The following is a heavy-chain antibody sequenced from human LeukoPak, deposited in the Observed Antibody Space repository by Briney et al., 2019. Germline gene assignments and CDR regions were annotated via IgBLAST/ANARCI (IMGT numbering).Heavy chain of an antibody. V-gene: IGHV1-24*01. Sequence: ASVKVSCKASGYTFTSYGISWVRQAPGKGLEWMGGFDPEDGETIYAQKFQGRVTMTEDTFTDTAYMGLSSLRSEDTAVYYCATNRGYYYDSSGYYLLVYWGQGTLVTVSS. CDR2: FDPEDGET. CDR3: ATNRGYYYDSSGYYLLVY. J-gene: IGHJ4*02. D-gene: IGHD3-22*01. CDR1: GYTFTSYG.